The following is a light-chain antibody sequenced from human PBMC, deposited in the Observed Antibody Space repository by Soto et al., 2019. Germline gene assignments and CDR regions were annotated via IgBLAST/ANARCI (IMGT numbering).Light chain of an antibody. CDR2: SAS. V-gene: IGKV1-12*01. Sequence: DIQMTQSPSSVSASVGDRVTITCRASQNIDNWLAWYQHKPGKAPHLLIYSASTLQSGVPSRFSGSGSGTDFTLTISSLQPEDFATYHCQQCNSFPITVGQGTRLEI. CDR3: QQCNSFPIT. CDR1: QNIDNW. J-gene: IGKJ5*01.